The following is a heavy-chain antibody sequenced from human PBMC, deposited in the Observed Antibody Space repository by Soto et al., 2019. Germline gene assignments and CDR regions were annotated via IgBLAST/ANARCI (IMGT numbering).Heavy chain of an antibody. CDR1: GDTFTGHA. CDR3: ARLRLAPEGANIPLMFGLDV. D-gene: IGHD2-8*01. CDR2: ITPLLGTA. Sequence: QVQLVQSGAEVQKPGSSVRVSCKASGDTFTGHAITWVRQAPAQGLEWLGVITPLLGTANYAPNFQGRVTITADDSETTTFMDLTSLKFDDTALYYCARLRLAPEGANIPLMFGLDVWGQGTTVTVSS. V-gene: IGHV1-69*01. J-gene: IGHJ6*02.